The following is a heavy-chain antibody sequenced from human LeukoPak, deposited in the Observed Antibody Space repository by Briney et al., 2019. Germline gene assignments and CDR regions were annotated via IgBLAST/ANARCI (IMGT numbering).Heavy chain of an antibody. CDR1: GYSISSGYY. J-gene: IGHJ3*02. D-gene: IGHD3-22*01. V-gene: IGHV4-38-2*02. CDR3: ARPVGSSGYYDAFDI. CDR2: IYHSGST. Sequence: PSETLSLTCTVSGYSISSGYYWGWIRQPPGKGLEWIGSIYHSGSTYYNPSLKSRVTISVDTSKKQFSLKLNSVTAADTAVYYCARPVGSSGYYDAFDIWGQGTMVTVSS.